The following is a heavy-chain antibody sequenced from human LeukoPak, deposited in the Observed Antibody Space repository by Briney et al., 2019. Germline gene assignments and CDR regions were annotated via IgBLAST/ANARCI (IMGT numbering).Heavy chain of an antibody. CDR2: SYHTGRA. CDR1: GYSISTAYY. Sequence: SDTLSLTCTVSGYSISTAYYWGWIRQPPRRGLEWIGSSYHTGRAYYNQSLHTRVTISLDTSTNQFSMTLLFVAATDTAVYYCASFYCSGGSCYQYYYYYYMDVWGKGTTVTISS. D-gene: IGHD2-15*01. CDR3: ASFYCSGGSCYQYYYYYYMDV. V-gene: IGHV4-38-2*02. J-gene: IGHJ6*03.